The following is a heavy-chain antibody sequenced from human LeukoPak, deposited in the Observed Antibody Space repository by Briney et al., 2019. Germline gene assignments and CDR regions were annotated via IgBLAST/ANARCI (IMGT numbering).Heavy chain of an antibody. CDR3: ASSILPHWFDL. D-gene: IGHD1-26*01. Sequence: GGSLRLSCAASGFTFSSYAMHWVRQAPGKGLEWVAVISYDGSNKYYADSVKGRFTISRDNSKNTLYLQMNSLRAEDTAVYYCASSILPHWFDLWGQGTLVTVSS. V-gene: IGHV3-30-3*01. CDR1: GFTFSSYA. CDR2: ISYDGSNK. J-gene: IGHJ5*02.